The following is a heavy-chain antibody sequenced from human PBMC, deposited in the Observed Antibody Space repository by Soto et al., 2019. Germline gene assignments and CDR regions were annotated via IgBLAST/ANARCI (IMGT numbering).Heavy chain of an antibody. V-gene: IGHV1-69*01. D-gene: IGHD2-2*01. CDR3: ARTYRLGYCSSTSYYHFDY. CDR1: GGTFSSYA. CDR2: IIPIFGTA. J-gene: IGHJ4*02. Sequence: QVQLVQSGAEVKKPGSSVKISCKASGGTFSSYAISWVRQAPGQGLEWMGGIIPIFGTANYAQKFQGRVTITADESTITAYMELSSLRSEDTAVYYCARTYRLGYCSSTSYYHFDYWGQGTLVTVSS.